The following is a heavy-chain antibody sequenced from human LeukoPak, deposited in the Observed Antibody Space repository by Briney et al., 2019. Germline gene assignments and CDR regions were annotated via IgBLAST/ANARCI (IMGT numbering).Heavy chain of an antibody. CDR3: ARSDYDSSCYYYSYNWFDP. D-gene: IGHD3-22*01. Sequence: SETLSLTCTVSGGSISSSSYYWGWIRQPPGKGLEWIGSIYYSGSTYYNPSLKSRVTISVDTSKNQFSLKLTSVTAADTAVYYCARSDYDSSCYYYSYNWFDPWGQGTLVTVSS. CDR1: GGSISSSSYY. CDR2: IYYSGST. V-gene: IGHV4-39*01. J-gene: IGHJ5*02.